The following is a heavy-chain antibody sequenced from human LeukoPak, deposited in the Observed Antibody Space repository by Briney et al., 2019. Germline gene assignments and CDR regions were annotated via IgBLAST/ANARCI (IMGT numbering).Heavy chain of an antibody. CDR2: ISSSGSTI. V-gene: IGHV3-11*01. CDR1: GFTFSDYY. CDR3: ARVGVSHYDFWSGRKKALDYYYGMDV. J-gene: IGHJ6*02. D-gene: IGHD3-3*01. Sequence: GGSLRLSCAASGFTFSDYYMSWIRQAPGKGLEWVSYISSSGSTIYYADSVKGRFTISRDSAKNSLYLQMNSLRAEDTAVYYCARVGVSHYDFWSGRKKALDYYYGMDVWGQGTTVTVSS.